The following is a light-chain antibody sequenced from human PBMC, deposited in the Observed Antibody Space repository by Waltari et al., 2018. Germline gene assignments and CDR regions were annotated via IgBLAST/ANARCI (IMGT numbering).Light chain of an antibody. J-gene: IGKJ3*01. CDR3: QQLDSYPFT. CDR1: QGIGSY. Sequence: DVQLTQSPSFLSASVRDRVTITCRASQGIGSYLAWYHQKPGKAPKLLIYAASTLQSGVPSRFSGSGSGTEFTLTISSLQPEDFATYFCQQLDSYPFTFGPGTKMDIK. CDR2: AAS. V-gene: IGKV1-9*01.